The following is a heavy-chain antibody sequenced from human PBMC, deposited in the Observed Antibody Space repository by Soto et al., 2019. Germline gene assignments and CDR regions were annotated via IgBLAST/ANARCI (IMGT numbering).Heavy chain of an antibody. CDR2: INHSGST. J-gene: IGHJ6*02. V-gene: IGHV4-34*01. CDR3: ARDTMVRGGHYYYYGMDV. CDR1: GVSLRGYD. D-gene: IGHD3-10*01. Sequence: TSGTLSLTCTVYGVSLRGYDRCWIRQPPGKGLEWIGEINHSGSTNYNPSLKSRVTISVDTSKNQFSLKLSSVTAADTAVYYCARDTMVRGGHYYYYGMDVWGQGTTVTVSS.